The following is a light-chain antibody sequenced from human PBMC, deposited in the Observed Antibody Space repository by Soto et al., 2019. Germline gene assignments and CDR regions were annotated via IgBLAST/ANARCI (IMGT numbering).Light chain of an antibody. CDR2: KAS. V-gene: IGKV1-5*03. CDR3: QQYNIYPMT. Sequence: DIQMTQSPSTLSASVGDRVTITCRASQSINSWLAWYQQKPGKAPKLLIYKASNLENGVPSRFSGSGSGTEFTLTISSLQPDDFAAYYCQQYNIYPMTFGQGTRLEIK. J-gene: IGKJ5*01. CDR1: QSINSW.